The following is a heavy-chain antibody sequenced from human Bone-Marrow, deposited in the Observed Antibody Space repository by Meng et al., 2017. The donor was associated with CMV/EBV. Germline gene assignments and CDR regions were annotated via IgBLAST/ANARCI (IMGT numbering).Heavy chain of an antibody. Sequence: ESLKISCAASGFTFSSYSMNWVRQAPGKGLEWVSYISSSGGTIYYADSVKGRFTISRDNAKNSLYLQMNSLRAEDTAVYYCAREYCSSTSCRNYYYYGMDVWGQGTTVTVSS. J-gene: IGHJ6*02. V-gene: IGHV3-48*04. CDR3: AREYCSSTSCRNYYYYGMDV. D-gene: IGHD2-2*01. CDR2: ISSSGGTI. CDR1: GFTFSSYS.